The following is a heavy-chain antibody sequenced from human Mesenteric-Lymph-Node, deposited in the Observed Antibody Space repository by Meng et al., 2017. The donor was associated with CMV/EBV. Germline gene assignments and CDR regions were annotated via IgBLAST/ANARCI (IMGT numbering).Heavy chain of an antibody. V-gene: IGHV3-21*01. CDR3: ARARKGRDCTNGVWKYYYYYGMDV. CDR1: GFTFSSYS. J-gene: IGHJ6*02. Sequence: GGSLRLSCAASGFTFSSYSMNWVRQAPGKVLEWVSSISSSSSYTYYADSVKGRFTISRDNAKNSLYLQMNSLRAEDTAVYYSARARKGRDCTNGVWKYYYYYGMDVWGQGTTVTVSS. D-gene: IGHD2-8*01. CDR2: ISSSSSYT.